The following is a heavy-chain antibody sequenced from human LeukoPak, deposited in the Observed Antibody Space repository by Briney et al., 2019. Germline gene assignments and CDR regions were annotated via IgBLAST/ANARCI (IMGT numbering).Heavy chain of an antibody. CDR2: IWFDASNK. Sequence: GGSLRLSCAASGFTFSSYGMCWVRQAPGKGLEWVAVIWFDASNKYYADSVKGRFTISRDNAKNSLSLQMNSLRAEDTAVYYCARGGEPVGFDYWGQGTLVTVSS. CDR1: GFTFSSYG. V-gene: IGHV3-33*01. J-gene: IGHJ4*02. CDR3: ARGGEPVGFDY. D-gene: IGHD1-26*01.